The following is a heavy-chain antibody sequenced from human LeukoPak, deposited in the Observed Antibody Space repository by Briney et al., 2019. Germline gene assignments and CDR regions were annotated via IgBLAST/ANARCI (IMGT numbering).Heavy chain of an antibody. V-gene: IGHV4-59*01. Sequence: SETLSLTCTDSGGSISSYYWSWIRQPPGKGLEWIGYIYYSGSTNYNPSLKSRVTISVDTSKNQFSLKLSSVTAADTAVYYCARGGYDSRAPFDYWGQGTLVTVSS. CDR1: GGSISSYY. J-gene: IGHJ4*02. CDR2: IYYSGST. CDR3: ARGGYDSRAPFDY. D-gene: IGHD3-22*01.